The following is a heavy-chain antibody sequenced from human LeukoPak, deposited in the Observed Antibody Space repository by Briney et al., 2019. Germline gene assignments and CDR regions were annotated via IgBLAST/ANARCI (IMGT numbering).Heavy chain of an antibody. CDR2: ISAYNGNT. D-gene: IGHD3-10*01. J-gene: IGHJ6*03. V-gene: IGHV1-18*01. CDR1: GYTFTSYG. CDR3: ARGGIPIGSGSYYKTTHYYYYYYYMDV. Sequence: ASVKVSCKASGYTFTSYGISWVRQAPGQGLEWMGWISAYNGNTNYAQKLQGRVTMTTDTSTSTAYMELRSLRSDDTAVYYCARGGIPIGSGSYYKTTHYYYYYYYMDVWGKGTTVTISS.